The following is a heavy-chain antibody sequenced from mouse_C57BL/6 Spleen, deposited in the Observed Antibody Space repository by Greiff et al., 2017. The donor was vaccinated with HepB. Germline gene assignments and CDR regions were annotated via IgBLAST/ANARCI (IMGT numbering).Heavy chain of an antibody. D-gene: IGHD2-10*01. J-gene: IGHJ2*01. CDR1: GFTFSSYA. CDR3: ARVPTRNYFDY. Sequence: EVKLQESGGGLVKPGGSLKLSCAASGFTFSSYAMSWVRQTPEKRLEWVATISDGGSYTYYPDNVKGRFTISRDNAKNNLYLQMSHLKSEDTAMYYCARVPTRNYFDYWGQGTTLTVSS. V-gene: IGHV5-4*03. CDR2: ISDGGSYT.